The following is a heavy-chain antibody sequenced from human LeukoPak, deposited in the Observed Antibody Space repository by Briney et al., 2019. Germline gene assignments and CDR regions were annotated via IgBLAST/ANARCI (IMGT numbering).Heavy chain of an antibody. V-gene: IGHV4-39*07. CDR2: INHSGST. Sequence: SETLSLTCTVSGGSISSSSYYWSWIRQPPGKGLEWIGEINHSGSTNYNPSLKSRVTISVDTSKNQFSLKLSSVTAADTAVYYCARGTMVRGVRPSSGPRLDPWGQGTLVTVSS. CDR1: GGSISSSSYY. CDR3: ARGTMVRGVRPSSGPRLDP. J-gene: IGHJ5*02. D-gene: IGHD3-10*01.